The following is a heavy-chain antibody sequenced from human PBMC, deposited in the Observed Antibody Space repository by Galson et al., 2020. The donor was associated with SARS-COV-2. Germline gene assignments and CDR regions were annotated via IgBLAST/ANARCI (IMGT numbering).Heavy chain of an antibody. CDR1: GFTFSSYG. V-gene: IGHV3-33*01. J-gene: IGHJ4*02. Sequence: GESLKLSCAASGFTFSSYGMHWVRQAPGKGLEWVAVIWYDGSNKYYADSVKGRFTISRDNSKNTLYLQMNSLRAEDTAVYYCARDVGISAAGTELHYWGQGTLVTVSS. CDR3: ARDVGISAAGTELHY. D-gene: IGHD6-13*01. CDR2: IWYDGSNK.